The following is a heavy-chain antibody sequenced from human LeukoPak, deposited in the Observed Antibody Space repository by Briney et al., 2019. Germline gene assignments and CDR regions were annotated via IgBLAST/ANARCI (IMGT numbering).Heavy chain of an antibody. CDR3: ARDLLSALGYCSSTSCFWGFDP. CDR1: GYSISSGYY. J-gene: IGHJ5*02. CDR2: VYHSGST. Sequence: PSETLSLTCAVSGYSISSGYYWGWIRQHPGKGLEWIGSVYHSGSTYYNPSLKSRVTISVDTSKNQFSLKLSSVTAADTAVYYCARDLLSALGYCSSTSCFWGFDPWGQGTLVTVSS. V-gene: IGHV4-38-2*02. D-gene: IGHD2-2*01.